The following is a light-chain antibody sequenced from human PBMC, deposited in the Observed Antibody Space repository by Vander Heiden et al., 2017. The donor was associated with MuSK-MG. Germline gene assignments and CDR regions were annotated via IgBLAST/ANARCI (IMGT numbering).Light chain of an antibody. Sequence: DIQMTQSPSTLSASVGDRVTITCRASQTISSWLAWYQQKPGQAPKFLIYKASSLGSGVPSTFSGSGSGTEFTLTISSLQPDDFATYYCQQDKSFPYTFGQGTKLEI. J-gene: IGKJ2*01. CDR1: QTISSW. CDR2: KAS. CDR3: QQDKSFPYT. V-gene: IGKV1-5*03.